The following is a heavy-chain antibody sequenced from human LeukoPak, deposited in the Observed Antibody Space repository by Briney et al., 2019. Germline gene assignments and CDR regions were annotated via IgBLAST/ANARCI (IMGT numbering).Heavy chain of an antibody. CDR3: AKDMGQWLAEGCFDP. Sequence: GRSLRLSCAASGFTFDDYAMHWVRHAPGKGLEWVSGISWNSGSIGYADSVKGRFTISRDNAKNSLYLQMNSLRAEDTALYYCAKDMGQWLAEGCFDPWGQGTLVTVSS. D-gene: IGHD6-19*01. J-gene: IGHJ5*02. CDR2: ISWNSGSI. V-gene: IGHV3-9*01. CDR1: GFTFDDYA.